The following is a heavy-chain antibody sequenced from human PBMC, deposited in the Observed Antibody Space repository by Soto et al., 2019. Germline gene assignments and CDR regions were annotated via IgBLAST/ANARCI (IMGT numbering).Heavy chain of an antibody. V-gene: IGHV1-69*13. CDR1: GGTFSSYA. CDR2: IIPIFGTA. D-gene: IGHD2-15*01. CDR3: ARRAPNCSGGSCSSPPYYYYYGMDV. J-gene: IGHJ6*02. Sequence: RASVKVSCKASGGTFSSYAISWVRQAPGQGLEWMGGIIPIFGTANYAQKFQGRVTITADESTSTAYMELSSLRSEDTAVYYCARRAPNCSGGSCSSPPYYYYYGMDVWGQGTTVTVSS.